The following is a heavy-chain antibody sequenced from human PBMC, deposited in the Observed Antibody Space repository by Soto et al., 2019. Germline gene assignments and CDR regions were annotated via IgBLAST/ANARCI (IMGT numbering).Heavy chain of an antibody. CDR2: IWYDGSNK. D-gene: IGHD6-19*01. CDR3: AGVGGQWLGGGQYYFDY. J-gene: IGHJ4*02. Sequence: QVQLVESGGGVVQPGRSLRLSCAASGFTFSSYGMHWVRQAPGKGLEWVAVIWYDGSNKYYADSVKGRFTISRDNSKNTLYLQMNSLRAEDTAVYYCAGVGGQWLGGGQYYFDYWGQGTLVTVSS. V-gene: IGHV3-33*01. CDR1: GFTFSSYG.